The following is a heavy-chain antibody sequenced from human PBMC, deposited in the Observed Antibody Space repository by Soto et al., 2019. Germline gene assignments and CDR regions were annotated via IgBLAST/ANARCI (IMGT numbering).Heavy chain of an antibody. D-gene: IGHD3-16*02. CDR3: LRPTRGYPGDS. Sequence: GGSLRLSCAASGFAFSRFWMAWVRQAPGKGLEWVATIKEDGSQKYYVDSVKGRFTISRDNTNNSLYLQMSSLRDGDSAVYYCLRPTRGYPGDSWGQGNLVNVS. J-gene: IGHJ4*02. CDR2: IKEDGSQK. V-gene: IGHV3-7*01. CDR1: GFAFSRFW.